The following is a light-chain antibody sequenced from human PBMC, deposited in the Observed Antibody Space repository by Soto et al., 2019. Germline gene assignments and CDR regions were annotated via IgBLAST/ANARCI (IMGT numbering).Light chain of an antibody. Sequence: DIQMTQSPSTLSASIGDRVTITCRASQSITTSLAWYQQKPGEAPTLLIYDASSLETGVPSRFSGSGSGTEFTVTISSLQPDDFATYYCHHYNAYPYTFGPGTELMLK. CDR3: HHYNAYPYT. CDR1: QSITTS. J-gene: IGKJ2*01. V-gene: IGKV1-5*01. CDR2: DAS.